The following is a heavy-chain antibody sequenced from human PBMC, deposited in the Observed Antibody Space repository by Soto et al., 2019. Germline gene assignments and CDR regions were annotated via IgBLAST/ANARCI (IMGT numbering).Heavy chain of an antibody. CDR3: AKVLWFGEWLYGMDV. CDR1: GFTFSSYA. J-gene: IGHJ6*02. CDR2: ISGSGGST. V-gene: IGHV3-23*01. D-gene: IGHD3-10*01. Sequence: GGSLRLSCAASGFTFSSYAMSWVRQAPGKGLEWVSAISGSGGSTYYADSVKGRFTISRDNSKNTLYLQMNSLRAEDTAVYYCAKVLWFGEWLYGMDVCGQGTTVTVSS.